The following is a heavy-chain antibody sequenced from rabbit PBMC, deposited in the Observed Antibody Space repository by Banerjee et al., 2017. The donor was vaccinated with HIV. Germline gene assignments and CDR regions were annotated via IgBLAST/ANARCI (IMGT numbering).Heavy chain of an antibody. CDR2: IDPIFGTT. J-gene: IGHJ4*01. V-gene: IGHV1S40*01. Sequence: QSLEESGGDLVKPGASLTLTCTASGFSFSSSYRICWVRQAPGKGLEWIGYIDPIFGTTYYASWVNGRFTISSHNAQNTVSLQMNSLTAADTATYFCARNLGDWRNLWGPGTLV. D-gene: IGHD5-1*01. CDR3: ARNLGDWRNL. CDR1: GFSFSSSYR.